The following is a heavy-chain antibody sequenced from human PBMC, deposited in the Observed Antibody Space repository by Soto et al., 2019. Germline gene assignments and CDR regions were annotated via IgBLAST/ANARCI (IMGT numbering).Heavy chain of an antibody. Sequence: GGSLRLSCAASGFTFSSYSMNWVRQAPGKGLEWVSSISSSSSYIYYADSVKGRFTISRDNAKNSLYLQMNSLRAEDTAVYYCARAQRGSYYYYYMDVWGKGTTVTVSS. CDR1: GFTFSSYS. CDR2: ISSSSSYI. V-gene: IGHV3-21*01. D-gene: IGHD3-10*01. CDR3: ARAQRGSYYYYYMDV. J-gene: IGHJ6*03.